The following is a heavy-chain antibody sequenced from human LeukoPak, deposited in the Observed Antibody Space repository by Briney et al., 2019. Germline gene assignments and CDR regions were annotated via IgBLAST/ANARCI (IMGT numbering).Heavy chain of an antibody. V-gene: IGHV1-2*02. J-gene: IGHJ3*02. CDR3: ARKVSSSWYYRFGAFDI. D-gene: IGHD6-13*01. Sequence: ASVKVSCKASGYTFTGYYMHWVRQAPGQGLEWMGWINPNSGGTNYAQKFQGRVTMTRDTSISTAYMELSRLRSDDTAVYYCARKVSSSWYYRFGAFDIWGQGTMVTVSS. CDR2: INPNSGGT. CDR1: GYTFTGYY.